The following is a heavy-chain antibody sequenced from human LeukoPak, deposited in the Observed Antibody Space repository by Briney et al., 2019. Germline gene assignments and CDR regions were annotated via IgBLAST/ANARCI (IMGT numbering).Heavy chain of an antibody. D-gene: IGHD3-3*01. CDR1: GYPFASYG. CDR2: INPNSGGT. J-gene: IGHJ4*02. V-gene: IGHV1-2*02. Sequence: GASVKVSCKASGYPFASYGISWVRQAPGQGLEWMGWINPNSGGTNYAQKFQGRVTMTRDTSISTAYMELSRLRSDDTAVYYCARVGYDFWSGYPVGGNFDYWGQGTLVTVSS. CDR3: ARVGYDFWSGYPVGGNFDY.